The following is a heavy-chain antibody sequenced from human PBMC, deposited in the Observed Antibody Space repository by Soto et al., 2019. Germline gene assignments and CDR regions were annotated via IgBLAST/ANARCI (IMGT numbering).Heavy chain of an antibody. J-gene: IGHJ4*02. Sequence: GGSLRLSCAASGFAFNDYSMTWVRQPPGKGLEWVSSTTLNSGEKHYPDSLAGRFTISRDNSKNTVSLQVNNVRAEDTAMYFCAKYGGKLGTTGYYYFDYWGQGAPVPVYS. V-gene: IGHV3-23*01. CDR3: AKYGGKLGTTGYYYFDY. CDR2: TTLNSGEK. D-gene: IGHD3-9*01. CDR1: GFAFNDYS.